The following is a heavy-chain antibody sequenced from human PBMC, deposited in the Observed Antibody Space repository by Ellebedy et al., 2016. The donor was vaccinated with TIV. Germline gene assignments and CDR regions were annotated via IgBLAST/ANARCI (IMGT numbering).Heavy chain of an antibody. J-gene: IGHJ3*02. CDR3: ATTYDSTAFDI. CDR1: GFTFSSYA. V-gene: IGHV3-30-3*01. D-gene: IGHD3-22*01. CDR2: ISYDGSNK. Sequence: GGSLRLSXAASGFTFSSYAMHWVRQAPGKGLEWVAVISYDGSNKYYADSVKGRFTISRDNSKNTLYLQMNSLRAEDTAVYYCATTYDSTAFDIWGQGTMVTVSS.